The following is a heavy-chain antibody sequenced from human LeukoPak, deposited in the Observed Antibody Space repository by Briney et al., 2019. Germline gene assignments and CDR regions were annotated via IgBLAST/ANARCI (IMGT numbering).Heavy chain of an antibody. J-gene: IGHJ3*02. V-gene: IGHV4-30-2*01. CDR1: GGSISSGGYS. CDR2: IYHSGST. CDR3: ARVGDFLDAFDI. Sequence: SQTLSLTCAVSGGSISSGGYSWSWLRQPPGKGLEWIGYIYHSGSTYYNPSLKSRVTISVDRSKNQFSLKLSSVTAADTAVYYCARVGDFLDAFDIWGQGTMVTVSS. D-gene: IGHD3-10*01.